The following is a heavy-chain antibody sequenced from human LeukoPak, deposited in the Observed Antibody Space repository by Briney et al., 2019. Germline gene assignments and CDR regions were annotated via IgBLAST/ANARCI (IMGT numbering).Heavy chain of an antibody. CDR1: GFTFSDSY. J-gene: IGHJ3*02. V-gene: IGHV3-11*04. Sequence: PGGSLRLSCAASGFTFSDSYMSWIRQAPGKGLEWVSYISSSGSTIYCADSVKGRFTISRDNAKNSLYLQMNSLRAEDTAVYYCARTYDSSGSDAFDIWGQGTMVTVSS. CDR2: ISSSGSTI. CDR3: ARTYDSSGSDAFDI. D-gene: IGHD3-22*01.